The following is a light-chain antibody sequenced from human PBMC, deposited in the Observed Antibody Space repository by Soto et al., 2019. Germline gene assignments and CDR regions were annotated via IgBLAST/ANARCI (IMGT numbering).Light chain of an antibody. CDR1: QSVSSSY. V-gene: IGKV3-20*01. Sequence: EIVLTQSPGTLSLSPGERATLSCRASQSVSSSYLAWYQQKPGQAPRLLIYGASSRATCIPDRFSGSGSGTDLTLTISRLEPEDFAVYYCQQYGSSPGTFGQGTKLEIK. J-gene: IGKJ2*01. CDR3: QQYGSSPGT. CDR2: GAS.